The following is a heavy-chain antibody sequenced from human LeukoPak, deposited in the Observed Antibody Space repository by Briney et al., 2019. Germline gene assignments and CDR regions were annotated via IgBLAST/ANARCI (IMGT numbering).Heavy chain of an antibody. CDR1: GFTFSSYS. D-gene: IGHD5-18*01. J-gene: IGHJ3*02. Sequence: GGSLRLSCAASGFTFSSYSMNWVRQAPGKGLEWVSYISSSSSTIYYADSVKGRFTISRDNAKNSLYLQMNSLRAEDTAVYYCARGPPRGYSYGPNDAFDIWGQGTMVTVSS. V-gene: IGHV3-48*01. CDR2: ISSSSSTI. CDR3: ARGPPRGYSYGPNDAFDI.